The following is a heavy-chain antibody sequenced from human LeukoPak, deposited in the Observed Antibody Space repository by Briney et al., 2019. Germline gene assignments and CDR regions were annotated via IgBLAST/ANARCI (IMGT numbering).Heavy chain of an antibody. Sequence: PSETLSLTCTVSGGSISSSSYYWGWLRQPPGKGLEWIGSIYYSGSTYYNPSLKSRVTISVDTSKNQFSLKLSSVTAADTAVYYCARPGYDFWSSFDPWGQGTLVTVSS. D-gene: IGHD3-3*01. CDR3: ARPGYDFWSSFDP. V-gene: IGHV4-39*01. CDR2: IYYSGST. CDR1: GGSISSSSYY. J-gene: IGHJ5*02.